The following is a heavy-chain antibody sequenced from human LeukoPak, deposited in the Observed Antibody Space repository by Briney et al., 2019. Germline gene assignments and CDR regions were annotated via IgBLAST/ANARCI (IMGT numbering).Heavy chain of an antibody. CDR1: GFTFSSYG. J-gene: IGHJ4*02. D-gene: IGHD6-13*01. CDR3: ARDRQQLIAYYFDY. Sequence: HPGGSLRLSCAASGFTFSSYGMHWVRQAPGKGLEWVAVIWYDGSNKYYADSVKGRFTISRDNSKNTLYLQMNSLRAEDTAVYYCARDRQQLIAYYFDYWGQETLVTVSS. CDR2: IWYDGSNK. V-gene: IGHV3-33*01.